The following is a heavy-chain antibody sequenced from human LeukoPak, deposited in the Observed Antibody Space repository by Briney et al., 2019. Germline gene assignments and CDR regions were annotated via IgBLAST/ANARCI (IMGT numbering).Heavy chain of an antibody. CDR2: IYTSGST. Sequence: PSETLSLTCTVSGGSISSYYWSWIRQPAGKGLEWIGRIYTSGSTNYNPSLKSRVTMSVDTSKNQFSLKLSSVTAADTAVYYCARGGDYGDYDFEYNWFDPWGQGTLVTVSS. CDR3: ARGGDYGDYDFEYNWFDP. J-gene: IGHJ5*02. CDR1: GGSISSYY. V-gene: IGHV4-4*07. D-gene: IGHD4-17*01.